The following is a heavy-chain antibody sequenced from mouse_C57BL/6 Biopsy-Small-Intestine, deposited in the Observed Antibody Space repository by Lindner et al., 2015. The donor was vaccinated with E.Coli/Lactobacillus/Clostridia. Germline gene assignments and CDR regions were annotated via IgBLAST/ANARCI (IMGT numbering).Heavy chain of an antibody. CDR3: TRTPVWHFDV. Sequence: VQLQESGAELVRPGASVTLSCKASGYTFTDYEMHWVKQTPVHGLEWIGAIDPETGGTAYNQKFKGKAILTADKSSSTAYMELRSLTSEDSAVYYCTRTPVWHFDVWGHRDHGHRLL. CDR1: GYTFTDYE. CDR2: IDPETGGT. V-gene: IGHV1-15*01. J-gene: IGHJ1*03.